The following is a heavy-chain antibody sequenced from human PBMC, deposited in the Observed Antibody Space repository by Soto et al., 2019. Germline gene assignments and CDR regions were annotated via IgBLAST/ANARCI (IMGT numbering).Heavy chain of an antibody. D-gene: IGHD1-26*01. CDR2: IYYSGST. J-gene: IGHJ5*02. CDR3: ARGPDLYSGSYPWFDP. CDR1: GGCISSYY. Sequence: SVTXPLTCPVSGGCISSYYGSWIRQPPGKGLEWIGYIYYSGSTNYNPSLKSRVTISVDTSKNQFSLKLSSVTAADTAVYYCARGPDLYSGSYPWFDPWGQGTLVTVSS. V-gene: IGHV4-59*12.